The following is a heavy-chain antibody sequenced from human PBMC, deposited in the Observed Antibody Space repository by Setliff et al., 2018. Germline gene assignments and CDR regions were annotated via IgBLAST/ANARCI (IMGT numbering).Heavy chain of an antibody. CDR3: AKFVGYTYGYDY. D-gene: IGHD5-18*01. V-gene: IGHV3-11*04. CDR2: ITNSGGTI. CDR1: GFTFSDYY. Sequence: PGGSLRLSCAASGFTFSDYYMSWIRQAPGKGLEWVSYITNSGGTIYYADSVKGRFTISRDNAKNSLSLQMNSLRAEDTALYYCAKFVGYTYGYDYWGRGTLVTVSS. J-gene: IGHJ4*02.